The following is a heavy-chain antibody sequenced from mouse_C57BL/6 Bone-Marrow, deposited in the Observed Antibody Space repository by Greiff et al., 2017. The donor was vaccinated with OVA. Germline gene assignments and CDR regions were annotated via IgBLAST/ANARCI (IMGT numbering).Heavy chain of an antibody. CDR2: IYPGSGST. D-gene: IGHD4-1*01. V-gene: IGHV1-55*01. CDR1: GYTFTSYW. CDR3: ARRRELSDYFDY. J-gene: IGHJ2*01. Sequence: VQLQQPGAELVKPGASVKMSCKASGYTFTSYWITWVKQRPGQGLEWIGDIYPGSGSTNYNEKLKSKATLTVDTSSSTAYMQLSSLTSEDSSVYYCARRRELSDYFDYWGQGTTLTVSS.